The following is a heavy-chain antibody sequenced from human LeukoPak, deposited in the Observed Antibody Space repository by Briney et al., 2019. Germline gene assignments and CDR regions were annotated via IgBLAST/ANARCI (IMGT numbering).Heavy chain of an antibody. V-gene: IGHV3-23*01. D-gene: IGHD3-3*01. CDR3: ASLRFLEWSSDY. CDR1: GFTFSSYA. Sequence: GGSLRLSCEASGFTFSSYAMSWVRQAPGKGLEWVSAISGNGGRTDYADSGKGRFTISRDNSKNTLYLQMNSLRAEDTAVYYCASLRFLEWSSDYWGQGTLVTVSS. J-gene: IGHJ4*02. CDR2: ISGNGGRT.